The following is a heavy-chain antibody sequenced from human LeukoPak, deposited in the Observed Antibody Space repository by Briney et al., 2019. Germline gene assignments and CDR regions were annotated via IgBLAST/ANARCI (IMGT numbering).Heavy chain of an antibody. J-gene: IGHJ3*02. Sequence: SVKVSCKASGYTFTCYYMHWVRQAPGQGREWMGGIIPIFGTANYAQKFQGRVTITTHESNRTASMELRRLSAEATAVCYCQRDRGYYYDSSGRDAFDMWGEETMLTVPS. CDR2: IIPIFGTA. CDR3: QRDRGYYYDSSGRDAFDM. V-gene: IGHV1-69*05. CDR1: GYTFTCYY. D-gene: IGHD3-22*01.